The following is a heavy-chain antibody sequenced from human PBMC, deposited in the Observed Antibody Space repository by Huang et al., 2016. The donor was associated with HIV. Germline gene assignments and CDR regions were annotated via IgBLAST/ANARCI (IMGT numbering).Heavy chain of an antibody. J-gene: IGHJ4*02. D-gene: IGHD3-3*01. Sequence: EVLLLESGGGLVQPGGSLRLSCVASGFNFSSYSMSWVRQAPGKGVEWVSGITDGINNRYEAHSVKGRFAVSRDDSTNTLYLQMNSLRAEDTAVYYCAKDADTSGYDVLGPFGSWGQGTLVTVSS. CDR2: ITDGINNR. CDR1: GFNFSSYS. CDR3: AKDADTSGYDVLGPFGS. V-gene: IGHV3-23*01.